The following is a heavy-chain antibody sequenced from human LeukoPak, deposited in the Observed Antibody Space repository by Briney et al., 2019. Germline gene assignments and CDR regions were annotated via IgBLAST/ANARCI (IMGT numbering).Heavy chain of an antibody. J-gene: IGHJ4*02. V-gene: IGHV4-59*01. CDR1: GGSISSYY. CDR2: IYYTGST. D-gene: IGHD3-9*01. Sequence: SETLSLTCTVSGGSISSYYWSWIRQPPGKGVEWIGYIYYTGSTNYNPSLKSRVTISVDTSKNQFSLKLISVTAADTAVYYCARFEGYDFLTGYAYYFDYWGQGTLVTVSS. CDR3: ARFEGYDFLTGYAYYFDY.